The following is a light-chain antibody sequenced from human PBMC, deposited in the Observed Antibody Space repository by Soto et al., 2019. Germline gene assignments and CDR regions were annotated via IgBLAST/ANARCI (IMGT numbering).Light chain of an antibody. J-gene: IGKJ1*01. Sequence: DIQMTQSPSTLSASVGDRVTITCRASQSIRSWLAWYQQKPGKAPKLLIYGASSLESGVPSRFSGSGSGTEFTLTISSLQPDDFATYYCQQYNSYPWTFGQGTKGEIK. CDR3: QQYNSYPWT. V-gene: IGKV1-5*01. CDR1: QSIRSW. CDR2: GAS.